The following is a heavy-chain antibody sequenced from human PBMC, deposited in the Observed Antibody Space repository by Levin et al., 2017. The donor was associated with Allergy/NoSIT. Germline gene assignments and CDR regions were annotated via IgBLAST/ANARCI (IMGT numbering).Heavy chain of an antibody. J-gene: IGHJ2*01. V-gene: IGHV4-4*02. CDR1: GGSISSSNW. Sequence: SETLSLTCAVSGGSISSSNWWSWVRQPPGKGLEWIGEIYHSGSTNYNPSLKSRVTISVDKSKNQFSLKLSSVTAADTAVYYCAREGCSGCSMVRGVIGRYFDLWGRGTLVTVSS. CDR3: AREGCSGCSMVRGVIGRYFDL. CDR2: IYHSGST. D-gene: IGHD3-10*01.